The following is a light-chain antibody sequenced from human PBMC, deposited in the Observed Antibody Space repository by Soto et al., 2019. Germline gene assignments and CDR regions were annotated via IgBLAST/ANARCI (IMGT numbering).Light chain of an antibody. Sequence: EIWMTQSPATLSVSPGERATLSCGASQSVSSNLAWYQQKPGQAPRLLIYDASSRATGIPDRFSGGGSGTDFTLTISRLQPEDFAVYYCQQFSSYTLTFGGGTKVDIK. V-gene: IGKV3D-20*01. J-gene: IGKJ4*01. CDR1: QSVSSN. CDR2: DAS. CDR3: QQFSSYTLT.